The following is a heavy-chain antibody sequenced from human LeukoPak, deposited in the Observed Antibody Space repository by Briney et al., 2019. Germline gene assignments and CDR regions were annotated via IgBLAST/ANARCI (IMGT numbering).Heavy chain of an antibody. CDR2: ISGGGGST. Sequence: GGSLRLSCAASGFTFSSYAMSWVRQSPGKGLEWVSAISGGGGSTYYADSVKGRFTISRDNSKNTLYLQMNSLRAEDTAVYYCAKFYDISTGYFDCRGQGTLVTASS. D-gene: IGHD3-9*01. CDR3: AKFYDISTGYFDC. J-gene: IGHJ4*02. CDR1: GFTFSSYA. V-gene: IGHV3-23*01.